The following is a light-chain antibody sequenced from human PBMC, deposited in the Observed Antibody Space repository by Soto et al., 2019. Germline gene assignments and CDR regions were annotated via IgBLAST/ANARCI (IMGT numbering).Light chain of an antibody. CDR3: QQYYSTPWT. CDR2: WAS. J-gene: IGKJ1*01. CDR1: QSLFYYSNTKNY. Sequence: DIVMTQSPDSLALSLGERATINCKSSQSLFYYSNTKNYFAWYQQKPGQPPKLLIYWASTRESGVPDRFSGSGSGTDFALTITSLQAEDVAIYYCQQYYSTPWTFGQGTKVDIK. V-gene: IGKV4-1*01.